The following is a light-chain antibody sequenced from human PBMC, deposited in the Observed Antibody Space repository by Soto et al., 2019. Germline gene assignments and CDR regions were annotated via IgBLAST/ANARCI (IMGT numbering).Light chain of an antibody. J-gene: IGKJ1*01. V-gene: IGKV3-20*01. CDR3: QQYGSSPPWT. CDR2: GAS. CDR1: QSVSSSY. Sequence: EIVLTQSPGTLSLSPGERATLSCRASQSVSSSYLAWYQQKPGQAPRLLIYGASSSATGIPDRFSGSESGTDFTLTISRLEPEDFAGYYCQQYGSSPPWTFGQGTKVEIK.